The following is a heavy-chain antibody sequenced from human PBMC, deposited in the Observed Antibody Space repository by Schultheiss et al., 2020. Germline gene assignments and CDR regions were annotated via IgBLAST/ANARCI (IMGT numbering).Heavy chain of an antibody. CDR1: GGSISSSSYY. CDR3: ARDLGGYSSGYTMYYFDY. CDR2: IYTSGST. V-gene: IGHV4-39*07. D-gene: IGHD6-19*01. Sequence: SETLSLTCTVSGGSISSSSYYWGWIRQPPGKGLEWIGSIYTSGSTNYNPSLKSRVTISVDTSKNQFSLKLSSVTAADTAVYYCARDLGGYSSGYTMYYFDYWGQGTLVTGSS. J-gene: IGHJ4*02.